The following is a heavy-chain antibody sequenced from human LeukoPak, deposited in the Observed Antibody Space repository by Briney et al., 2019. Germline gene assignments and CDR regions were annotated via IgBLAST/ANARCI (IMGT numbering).Heavy chain of an antibody. D-gene: IGHD3-22*01. J-gene: IGHJ4*02. CDR1: GGSISSGSYY. CDR2: IYTSGST. Sequence: SETLSLTCTVSGGSISSGSYYWSWIWQPAEKGLEWIGRIYTSGSTNYNPSLKSRVTISVDTSKNQFSLKLSSVTAADTAVYYCAREWGYDSSGYYPDYWGQGTLVTVSS. CDR3: AREWGYDSSGYYPDY. V-gene: IGHV4-61*02.